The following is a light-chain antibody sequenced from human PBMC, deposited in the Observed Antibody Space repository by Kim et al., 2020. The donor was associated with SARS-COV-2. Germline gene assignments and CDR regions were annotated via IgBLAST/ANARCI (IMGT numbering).Light chain of an antibody. V-gene: IGKV1-13*02. CDR1: QGIGTS. CDR2: GTS. J-gene: IGKJ1*01. CDR3: QQYKTFPPT. Sequence: AIQLAQSPSSLSASVGDRVTITCRASQGIGTSLAWYRQRPGKAPQLLMEGTSTLESGVPSGFTGSGSGTDFILTISSLQPEDFATYYCQQYKTFPPTFGRGTKVDIK.